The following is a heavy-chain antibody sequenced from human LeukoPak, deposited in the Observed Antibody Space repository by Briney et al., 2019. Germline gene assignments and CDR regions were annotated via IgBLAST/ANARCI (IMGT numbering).Heavy chain of an antibody. CDR3: ARENTSSSFDY. D-gene: IGHD2-2*01. J-gene: IGHJ4*02. Sequence: GESLRLSCTASGFTFSNFWMGWVRQAPGKGLEWVAIISDDGTKKYYADSVKGRFTISRDNSKSTLFLQMNSLRPEDTAIYYCARENTSSSFDYWGQGTLVTVSS. CDR2: ISDDGTKK. V-gene: IGHV3-30*03. CDR1: GFTFSNFW.